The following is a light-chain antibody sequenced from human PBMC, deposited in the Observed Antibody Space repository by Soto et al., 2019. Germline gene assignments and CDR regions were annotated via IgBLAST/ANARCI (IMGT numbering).Light chain of an antibody. CDR3: QQYGSSPPDT. CDR1: QSVSSSY. CDR2: GAS. Sequence: IVLTQSPGNLSLSPGARATLSCRASQSVSSSYLAWYQQKPGQAPRLLIYGASSRATGIPDRFSGSGSGTDFTLSISRLEPEDFAVYYCQQYGSSPPDTFGQGTKLEIK. V-gene: IGKV3-20*01. J-gene: IGKJ2*01.